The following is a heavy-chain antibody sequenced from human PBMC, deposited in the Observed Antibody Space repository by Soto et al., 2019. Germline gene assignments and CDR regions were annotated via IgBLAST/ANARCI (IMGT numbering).Heavy chain of an antibody. CDR1: GDSISSGGYY. D-gene: IGHD3-16*01. J-gene: IGHJ5*02. CDR3: ARGSTDGDGGTQVWFDH. CDR2: IYASGNT. V-gene: IGHV4-31*03. Sequence: QVQLLESGPGLVRPSQTLSLTCTVSGDSISSGGYYWTWIRQHPGEGLQWIAYIYASGNTYYNPSVGSRVSISAATSHDQFDLRVNSVTAADKAPYFCARGSTDGDGGTQVWFDHWGQGVVVTVS.